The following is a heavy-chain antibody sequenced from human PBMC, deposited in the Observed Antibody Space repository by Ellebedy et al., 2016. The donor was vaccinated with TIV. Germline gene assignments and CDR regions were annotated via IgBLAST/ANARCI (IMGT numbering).Heavy chain of an antibody. CDR3: ARLVDTAVVMDIQWFDP. D-gene: IGHD5-18*01. Sequence: PGGSLRLSCKGSGYSFTSYWIAWVRQMPGKGLEWMGSIYPADSDTRYNPSFQGQVTISADKSISTVYLLWSSLKASDTAMYYCARLVDTAVVMDIQWFDPWGQGTLVTVSS. J-gene: IGHJ5*02. CDR2: IYPADSDT. CDR1: GYSFTSYW. V-gene: IGHV5-51*01.